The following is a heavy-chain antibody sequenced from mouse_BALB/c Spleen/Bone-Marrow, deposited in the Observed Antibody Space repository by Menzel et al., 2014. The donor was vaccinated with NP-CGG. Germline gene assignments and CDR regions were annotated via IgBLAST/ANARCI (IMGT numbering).Heavy chain of an antibody. CDR2: INPSTGYT. V-gene: IGHV1-7*01. CDR1: GYTFTSYW. CDR3: ARDDYDAFAY. J-gene: IGHJ3*01. D-gene: IGHD2-4*01. Sequence: QVQLQQSGAELAKPGASVKMSCKASGYTFTSYWMHWIKQRPGQGLEWIGYINPSTGYTEYNQTFKGKATLTAAKSSTTAYMQLSSLTSEDSAVYYCARDDYDAFAYWGQGTLVTVSA.